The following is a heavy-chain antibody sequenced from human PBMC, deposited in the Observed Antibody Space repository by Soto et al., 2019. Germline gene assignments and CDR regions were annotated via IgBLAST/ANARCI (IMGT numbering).Heavy chain of an antibody. CDR2: ISSSSSTI. Sequence: GGSLSLSCAASGFPFSSYSMNWVRQAPGKGLEWVSYISSSSSTIYYADSVKGRFTISRDNAKNSLYLQMNSLRDEDTAVYYCAREKPLYSSGLVSDYWGQGTLVTVSS. V-gene: IGHV3-48*02. CDR3: AREKPLYSSGLVSDY. D-gene: IGHD6-19*01. J-gene: IGHJ4*02. CDR1: GFPFSSYS.